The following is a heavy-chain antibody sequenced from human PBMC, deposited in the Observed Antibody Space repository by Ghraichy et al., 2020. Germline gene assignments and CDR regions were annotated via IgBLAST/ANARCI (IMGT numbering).Heavy chain of an antibody. J-gene: IGHJ6*02. D-gene: IGHD3-10*01. CDR1: GGSFSGYY. CDR3: ARGHGVTMIRAVPVV. CDR2: INHSGST. Sequence: SETLSLTCAVYGGSFSGYYWSWIRQPPGKGLEWIGEINHSGSTSYNPSLKSRVTISVDTSKNQFSLKLSSVTAADTAVYYCARGHGVTMIRAVPVVWGQGTTVTVSS. V-gene: IGHV4-34*01.